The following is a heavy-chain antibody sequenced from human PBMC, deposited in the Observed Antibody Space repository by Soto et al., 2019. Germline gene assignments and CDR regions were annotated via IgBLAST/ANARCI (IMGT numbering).Heavy chain of an antibody. V-gene: IGHV4-59*01. CDR2: IYYSGST. D-gene: IGHD6-19*01. CDR3: ARALSGWSLDHAY. J-gene: IGHJ1*01. Sequence: PPGKGLEWIGYIYYSGSTNYNPSLKSRVTISVDTSKNQFSLKLSSVTAADAAVYYCARALSGWSLDHAYWGQGTLVTVSS.